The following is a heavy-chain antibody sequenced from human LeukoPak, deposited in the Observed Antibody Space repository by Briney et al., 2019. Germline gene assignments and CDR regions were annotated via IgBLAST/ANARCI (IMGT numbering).Heavy chain of an antibody. V-gene: IGHV4-34*01. Sequence: SETLSLTCAVYGGSFSGYYWSWIRQPPGKGLEWIGEINHSGSTNYNPSLKSRVTISVDTSKNQFSLKLSSVTAADTAVYYCARANIHYYYYGMDVWGQGTTVTVSS. J-gene: IGHJ6*02. CDR1: GGSFSGYY. CDR3: ARANIHYYYYGMDV. CDR2: INHSGST.